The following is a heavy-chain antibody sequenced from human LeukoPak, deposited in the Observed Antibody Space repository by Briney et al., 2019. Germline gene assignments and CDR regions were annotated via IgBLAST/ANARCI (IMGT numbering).Heavy chain of an antibody. CDR1: GGTFSSSA. D-gene: IGHD2-8*01. CDR3: ASARQRHCTNGVCPSLTDS. V-gene: IGHV1-69*06. Sequence: ASVKVSCKASGGTFSSSAITWVRQAPGQGLEWMGGIIPSFKTSNYAQKFQGRVRITADKSTSTTYMELSSLRSEDTAVYYCASARQRHCTNGVCPSLTDSWGQGTLVTVSS. CDR2: IIPSFKTS. J-gene: IGHJ4*02.